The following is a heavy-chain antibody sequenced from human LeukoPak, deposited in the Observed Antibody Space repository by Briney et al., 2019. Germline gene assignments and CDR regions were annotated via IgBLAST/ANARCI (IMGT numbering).Heavy chain of an antibody. J-gene: IGHJ4*02. CDR2: INPGGGST. CDR3: ARLDSSGSYDY. D-gene: IGHD3-22*01. Sequence: GASVKVSCKASGYTFTSYYMHWVRQAPGQGLEWMGIINPGGGSTSCAQKFQGRVTMTRDTSTSTVYMELSSLRSEDTAVYYCARLDSSGSYDYWGQGTLVTVSS. CDR1: GYTFTSYY. V-gene: IGHV1-46*01.